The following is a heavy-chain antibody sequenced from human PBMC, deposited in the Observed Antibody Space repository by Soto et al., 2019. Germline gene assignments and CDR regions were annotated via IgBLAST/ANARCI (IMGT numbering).Heavy chain of an antibody. CDR1: GGSISSSSYY. CDR2: IYYSGST. Sequence: SETLSLTCTVSGGSISSSSYYWGWIRQPPGKGLEWIGSIYYSGSTYYNPSLKSRVTISVDTSKNQFSLKLSSVTAADTAVYYCARLDYGLVAFDPWGQGTLVTVS. V-gene: IGHV4-39*01. CDR3: ARLDYGLVAFDP. J-gene: IGHJ5*02. D-gene: IGHD4-17*01.